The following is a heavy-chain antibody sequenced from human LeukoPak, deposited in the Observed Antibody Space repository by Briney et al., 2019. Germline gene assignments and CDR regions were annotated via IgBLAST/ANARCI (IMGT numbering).Heavy chain of an antibody. V-gene: IGHV3-23*01. CDR3: AKDSSSWKAIYYYYYMDV. D-gene: IGHD6-13*01. J-gene: IGHJ6*03. Sequence: GGSLRLSCAASGFTFSSYWMHWVRQAPGKGLEWVSAISGSGGSTYYADSVKGRFTISRDNSKNTLYLQMNSLRAEDTAVYYCAKDSSSWKAIYYYYYMDVWGKGTTVAVSS. CDR1: GFTFSSYW. CDR2: ISGSGGST.